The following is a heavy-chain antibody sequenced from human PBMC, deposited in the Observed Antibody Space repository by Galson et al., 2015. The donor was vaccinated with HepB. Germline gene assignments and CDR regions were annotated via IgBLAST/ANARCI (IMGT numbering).Heavy chain of an antibody. J-gene: IGHJ4*02. CDR1: GFTFSSYA. CDR3: AKKAGGSLMATPQKVGYFDY. D-gene: IGHD1-26*01. CDR2: ISGSGGST. V-gene: IGHV3-23*01. Sequence: SLRLSCAASGFTFSSYAMSWVRQAPGKGLEWVSAISGSGGSTYYADSVKGRFTISRDNSKNTLYLQMNSLRAEDTAVYYCAKKAGGSLMATPQKVGYFDYWGQGTLVTVSS.